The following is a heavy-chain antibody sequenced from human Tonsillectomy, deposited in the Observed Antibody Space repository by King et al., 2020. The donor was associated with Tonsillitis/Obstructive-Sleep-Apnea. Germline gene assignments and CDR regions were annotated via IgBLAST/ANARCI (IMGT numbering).Heavy chain of an antibody. V-gene: IGHV2-5*02. CDR3: ELLYNWNDPFFFEH. D-gene: IGHD1-1*01. J-gene: IGHJ4*02. CDR2: IFWDDDK. CDR1: GFSLSTSGVG. Sequence: TLKESGPTLVKPTQTLTVTCTFSGFSLSTSGVGVGWIRQPPGKALEWLALIFWDDDKHCSPSLKSRLTIANDPSKNQVVLTITTMDPVDTATYHCELLYNWNDPFFFEHWGQGTLGTVSS.